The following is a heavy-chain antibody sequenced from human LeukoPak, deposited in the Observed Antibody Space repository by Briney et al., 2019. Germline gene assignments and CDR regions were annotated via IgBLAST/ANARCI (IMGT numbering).Heavy chain of an antibody. V-gene: IGHV4-4*07. Sequence: PSETLSLTCTVSGGSISSYYWSWIRQPAGKGLEWIGRIYTSGSTNYNPSLKSRVTISVDTSKNQFSLKLSSVTAADTAVYYCARGGSLYYYGSGSYLKFDYWGQGTLVTVSS. CDR1: GGSISSYY. CDR2: IYTSGST. D-gene: IGHD3-10*01. CDR3: ARGGSLYYYGSGSYLKFDY. J-gene: IGHJ4*02.